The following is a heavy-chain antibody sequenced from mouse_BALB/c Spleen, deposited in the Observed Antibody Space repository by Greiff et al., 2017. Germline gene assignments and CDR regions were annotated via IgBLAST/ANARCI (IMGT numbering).Heavy chain of an antibody. J-gene: IGHJ4*01. CDR2: IWSGGST. CDR3: ARNGVPYYYAMDY. Sequence: VQGVESGPGLVQPSQSLSITCTVSGFSLTSYGVHWVRQSPGKGLEWLGVIWSGGSTDYNAAFISRLSISKDNSKSQVFFKMNSLQANDTAIYYCARNGVPYYYAMDYWGQGTSVTVSS. V-gene: IGHV2-2*02. D-gene: IGHD5-1*01. CDR1: GFSLTSYG.